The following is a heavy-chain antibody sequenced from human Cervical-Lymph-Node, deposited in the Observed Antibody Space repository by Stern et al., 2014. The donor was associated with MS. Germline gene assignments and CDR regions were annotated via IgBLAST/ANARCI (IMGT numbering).Heavy chain of an antibody. CDR1: GGSISSYY. V-gene: IGHV4-59*01. CDR3: ARGGSSSPPFDC. D-gene: IGHD6-6*01. J-gene: IGHJ4*02. Sequence: QLQMQESGPGLVKPSETLSLTCTVSGGSISSYYWSWIRQHPGKGLEWIGYIYYSGSSDSNPSLKSRVTISVDTSKNQFSLKLSSVTAADTAVYFCARGGSSSPPFDCWGQGTLVTVSS. CDR2: IYYSGSS.